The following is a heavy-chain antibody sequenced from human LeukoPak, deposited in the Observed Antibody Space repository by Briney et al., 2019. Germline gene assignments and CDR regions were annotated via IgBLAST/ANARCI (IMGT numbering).Heavy chain of an antibody. CDR3: AKDKGWLQAENDAFDI. CDR2: ISYDGSNK. J-gene: IGHJ3*02. CDR1: GLTFSSYN. Sequence: GGSLRLSCAASGLTFSSYNMHWVRQAPGKGLEWVAVISYDGSNKYYADSVKGRFTISRDDSKNTLYLQMNSLRAEDTAVYYCAKDKGWLQAENDAFDIWGQGTMVTVSS. V-gene: IGHV3-30*18. D-gene: IGHD5-24*01.